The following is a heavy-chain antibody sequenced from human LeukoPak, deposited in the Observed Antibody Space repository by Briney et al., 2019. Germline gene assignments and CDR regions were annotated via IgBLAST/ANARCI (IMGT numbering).Heavy chain of an antibody. D-gene: IGHD2-2*01. Sequence: ASVKVSCKASGYTFTSYGIIWVRQAPGQGLEWMGWINPNSGGTNYAQKFQGRVTMTRDTSISTAYMELSRLRSDDTAVYYCARDRRGIVVVPAANYYYYGMDVWGQGTTVTVSS. CDR2: INPNSGGT. V-gene: IGHV1-2*02. CDR3: ARDRRGIVVVPAANYYYYGMDV. CDR1: GYTFTSYG. J-gene: IGHJ6*02.